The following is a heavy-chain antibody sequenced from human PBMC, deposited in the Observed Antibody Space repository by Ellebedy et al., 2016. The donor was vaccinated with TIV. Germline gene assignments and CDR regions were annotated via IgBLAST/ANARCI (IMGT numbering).Heavy chain of an antibody. CDR1: GFTFGDFA. Sequence: GESLKISXTASGFTFGDFAISWVRQAPGKGLEWVSFIGSKGYGGTTQYAASVKGRFTISRDDSKSIAYLQMNSLKTEDTALYYCTREAANWNYPYYYYNGMDVWGQGTTVTVSS. D-gene: IGHD1-7*01. CDR3: TREAANWNYPYYYYNGMDV. CDR2: IGSKGYGGTT. V-gene: IGHV3-49*04. J-gene: IGHJ6*02.